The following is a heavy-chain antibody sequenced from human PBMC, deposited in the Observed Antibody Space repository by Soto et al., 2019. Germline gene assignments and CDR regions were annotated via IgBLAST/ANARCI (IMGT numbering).Heavy chain of an antibody. Sequence: EVQLVESGGGLVQPGGSLRLSCAASGFMFSAYWMSWVRQAPGKGLEWVANIHGDGGKIYYVDSVKGRFTISRDNAKRSLYLQMNSLKAGGTGVYYCARDFYGGYTYCPGDHWGPGALGAVSS. CDR1: GFMFSAYW. CDR3: ARDFYGGYTYCPGDH. D-gene: IGHD5-18*01. CDR2: IHGDGGKI. J-gene: IGHJ4*02. V-gene: IGHV3-7*01.